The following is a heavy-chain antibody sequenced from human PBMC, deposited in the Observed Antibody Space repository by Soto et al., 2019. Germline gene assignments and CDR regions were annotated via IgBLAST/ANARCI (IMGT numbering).Heavy chain of an antibody. CDR2: IIPIFGTA. J-gene: IGHJ6*03. V-gene: IGHV1-69*01. CDR1: GGTFSSYA. CDR3: VRPSGYCTNGVCYKPSYYYMDV. D-gene: IGHD2-8*01. Sequence: QVQLVQSGAEVKKPGSSVKVSCKASGGTFSSYAISWVRQAPGQGLEWMGGIIPIFGTANYAQKFQGRVTITADESTSTAYMELSSLRSEDTAVYYCVRPSGYCTNGVCYKPSYYYMDVWGKGTTVTVSS.